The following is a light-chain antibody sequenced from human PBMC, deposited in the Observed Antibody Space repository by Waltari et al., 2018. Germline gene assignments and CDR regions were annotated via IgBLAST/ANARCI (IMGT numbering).Light chain of an antibody. Sequence: DIQMTQSPSSLSASVGDRVTITCRASENINTYLNWYQQRPGKAPKLLIYKASTLQTAVPSRFSGSGSGTDYTFTINNLQSEDVAIYYCQQAYAFPPTFGQGTKVGLK. CDR3: QQAYAFPPT. J-gene: IGKJ1*01. V-gene: IGKV1-33*01. CDR1: ENINTY. CDR2: KAS.